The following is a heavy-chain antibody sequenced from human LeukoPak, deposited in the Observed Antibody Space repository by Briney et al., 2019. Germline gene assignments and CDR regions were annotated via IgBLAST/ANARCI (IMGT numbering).Heavy chain of an antibody. CDR2: ISSSSSTI. CDR3: ARELISDAFDI. D-gene: IGHD3-22*01. CDR1: GFTFSSYG. Sequence: GGSLRLSCAASGFTFSSYGMHWVRQAPGKGLEWVSYISSSSSTIYYADSVKGRFTISRDNAKNSLYLQMNSLRAEDTAVYYCARELISDAFDIWGQGTMVTVSS. J-gene: IGHJ3*02. V-gene: IGHV3-48*01.